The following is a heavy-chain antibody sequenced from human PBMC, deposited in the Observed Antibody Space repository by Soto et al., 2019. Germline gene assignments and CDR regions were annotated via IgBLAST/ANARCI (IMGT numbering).Heavy chain of an antibody. CDR1: DGSISNFY. V-gene: IGHV4-59*01. D-gene: IGHD3-22*01. CDR2: ISSSGNT. CDR3: ARAPMVLTRSYFDS. J-gene: IGHJ4*02. Sequence: SETLSLTCTVSDGSISNFYWSWIRQPPGKGLEWIGYISSSGNTNYNPSLKSRVSISVDTSKNQFSLNLTSVTAADTGVYYCARAPMVLTRSYFDSWGQGTRSPSPQ.